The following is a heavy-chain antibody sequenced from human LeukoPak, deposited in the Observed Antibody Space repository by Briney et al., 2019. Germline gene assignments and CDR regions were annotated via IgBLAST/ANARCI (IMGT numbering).Heavy chain of an antibody. V-gene: IGHV4-34*01. Sequence: SETLSLTCAVYGESSFSSYYWSWIRQTPGGALEWIGEINHIGYTNYNPSLKSRVTLSIDTSKNQFSLRLNSVTAADTAVYYCSRQVVGNDYWGQGTLVTVLS. CDR2: INHIGYT. CDR1: GESSFSSYY. D-gene: IGHD3-22*01. CDR3: SRQVVGNDY. J-gene: IGHJ4*02.